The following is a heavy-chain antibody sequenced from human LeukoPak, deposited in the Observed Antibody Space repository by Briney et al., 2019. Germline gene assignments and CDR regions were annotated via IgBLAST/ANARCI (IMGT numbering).Heavy chain of an antibody. J-gene: IGHJ5*01. Sequence: SETLSLTCTVSGGSISSYYWSWIRQPPGKGLEWIGYIYYSGSTNYNPSLKSRVTISVDTSKNQFSLKLSSVTAAATAVYYCAGVGADWVDPRGQGTLVTVSS. CDR1: GGSISSYY. D-gene: IGHD1-26*01. CDR2: IYYSGST. V-gene: IGHV4-59*01. CDR3: AGVGADWVDP.